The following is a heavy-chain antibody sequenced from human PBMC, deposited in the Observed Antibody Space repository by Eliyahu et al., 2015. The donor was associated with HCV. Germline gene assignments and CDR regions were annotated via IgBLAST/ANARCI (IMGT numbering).Heavy chain of an antibody. Sequence: QVQLVQSGAEVKKPGSSVKVSCKASGXSFYAFTFSXVRQAPGQGLEWMGGIIPIFGTANYAQKFQGRVTITADKSTSTAYMELSSLRSEDTAVYYCARDPTVTTYAFDIWGQGTMVTVSS. D-gene: IGHD4-17*01. V-gene: IGHV1-69*06. CDR3: ARDPTVTTYAFDI. J-gene: IGHJ3*02. CDR2: IIPIFGTA. CDR1: GXSFYAFT.